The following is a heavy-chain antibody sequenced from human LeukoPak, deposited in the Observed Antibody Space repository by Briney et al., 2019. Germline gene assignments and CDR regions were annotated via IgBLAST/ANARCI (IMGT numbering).Heavy chain of an antibody. V-gene: IGHV3-66*01. J-gene: IGHJ1*01. CDR2: IYSGGST. D-gene: IGHD3-22*01. CDR1: GFTVSSNY. Sequence: PGGSLRLSCAASGFTVSSNYMSWVRQAPGKGLEWVSVIYSGGSTYYADSVKGRFTISRDNSKNTLYLQMNSLRAEDTAVYYCAREGYYYDSSGQSPREYFQHWGQGTLVTVSS. CDR3: AREGYYYDSSGQSPREYFQH.